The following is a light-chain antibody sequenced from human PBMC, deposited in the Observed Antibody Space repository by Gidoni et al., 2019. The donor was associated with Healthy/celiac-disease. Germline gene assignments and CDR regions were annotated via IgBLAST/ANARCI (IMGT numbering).Light chain of an antibody. CDR3: QQYYSTLPS. J-gene: IGKJ4*01. V-gene: IGKV4-1*01. Sequence: IVVDQSPDFLPVSMGGRATIHCKSSRSVLYSYNNKNYLAWYQQKPGQPPKLLIYWASTREAGVPGRFSGSGSGTDFTLTISSLQTEDVAVYYCQQYYSTLPSFGGGTKVEIK. CDR1: RSVLYSYNNKNY. CDR2: WAS.